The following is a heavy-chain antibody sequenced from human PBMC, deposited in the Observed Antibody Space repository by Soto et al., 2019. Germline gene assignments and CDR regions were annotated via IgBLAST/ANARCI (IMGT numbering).Heavy chain of an antibody. CDR1: GFTFSDYY. J-gene: IGHJ6*02. V-gene: IGHV3-11*05. D-gene: IGHD3-10*01. CDR2: ISSRSSYT. CDR3: SGVWEDYYGSGSYHYYYGMDV. Sequence: PGGSLRLSCAASGFTFSDYYMSWIRQAPWKGLEWVSYISSRSSYTNYADSVKGRFTISRDNAKNSLYLQMNSLRAEDTAVYYFSGVWEDYYGSGSYHYYYGMDVWGQGTTVTVSS.